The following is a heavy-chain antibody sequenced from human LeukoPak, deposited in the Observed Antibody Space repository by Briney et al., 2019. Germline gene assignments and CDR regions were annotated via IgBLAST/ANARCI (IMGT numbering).Heavy chain of an antibody. CDR3: GGKMFGGVMNPPGDY. Sequence: GGSLRLSCAASGFTFSSYWMHWVRQAPGKGLEWVAFIRYDGSNKYYADSVKGRFTISRDNSKNTLYLQMNSLRAEDTAVYYGGGKMFGGVMNPPGDYGAQEPRVTVS. V-gene: IGHV3-30*02. CDR2: IRYDGSNK. CDR1: GFTFSSYW. J-gene: IGHJ4*02. D-gene: IGHD3-16*01.